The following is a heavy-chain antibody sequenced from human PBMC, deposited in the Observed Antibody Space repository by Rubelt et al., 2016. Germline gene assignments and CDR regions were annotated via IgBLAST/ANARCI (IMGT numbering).Heavy chain of an antibody. CDR3: ATKGGFCSGDVCYSQGRTPFDF. CDR2: ISSNGGRT. V-gene: IGHV3-23*01. Sequence: GQPGGSLRLSCAASGFTFSNYAMSWVRQAPGKGLEWVSSISSNGGRTYYADSVKGRFTISRDNYKNTLYLQINSLRSEDTAIYYCATKGGFCSGDVCYSQGRTPFDFWGQGTLVAVSS. J-gene: IGHJ4*02. CDR1: GFTFSNYA. D-gene: IGHD2-15*01.